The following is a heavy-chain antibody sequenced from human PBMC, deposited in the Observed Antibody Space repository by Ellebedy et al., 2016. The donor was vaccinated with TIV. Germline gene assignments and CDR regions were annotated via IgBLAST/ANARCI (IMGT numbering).Heavy chain of an antibody. V-gene: IGHV3-7*03. CDR3: ARTYYYDSSGYYLAY. CDR2: INQDGNEK. D-gene: IGHD3-22*01. J-gene: IGHJ4*02. CDR1: GFTVTTNY. Sequence: PGGSLRLSCAASGFTVTTNYMNWIRQAPGKGLEWLANINQDGNEKNHVDSVKGRFTIARDNAKNSLYLQMNSLRAEDTAVYYCARTYYYDSSGYYLAYWGQGTLVTVSS.